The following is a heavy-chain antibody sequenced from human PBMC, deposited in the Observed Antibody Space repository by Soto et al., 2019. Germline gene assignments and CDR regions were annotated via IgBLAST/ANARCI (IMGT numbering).Heavy chain of an antibody. J-gene: IGHJ6*02. V-gene: IGHV3-66*01. CDR1: GFTFSSYW. Sequence: TGGSLRLSCAASGFTFSSYWMHWVRQAPGKGLEWVSVIYSGGSTYYADSVKGRFTISRDNSKNTLYLQMNSLRAEDTAVYYCARGFDFWSGYYYPYGMDVWGQGTTVTVSS. CDR2: IYSGGST. D-gene: IGHD3-3*01. CDR3: ARGFDFWSGYYYPYGMDV.